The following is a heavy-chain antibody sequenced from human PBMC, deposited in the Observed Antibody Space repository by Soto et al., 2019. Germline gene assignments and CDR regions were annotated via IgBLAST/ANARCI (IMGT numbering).Heavy chain of an antibody. CDR1: GLTFSSYA. D-gene: IGHD3-3*01. Sequence: GGSLRLSCAASGLTFSSYAMSWVRQAPGKGLEWVSAISGSGGSTYYTDSVKGRFTISRDNSKNTLYLQMNSLRAEDTAVYYCAKPYYDFWSGYDYWGQGTLVTVSS. J-gene: IGHJ4*02. CDR2: ISGSGGST. V-gene: IGHV3-23*01. CDR3: AKPYYDFWSGYDY.